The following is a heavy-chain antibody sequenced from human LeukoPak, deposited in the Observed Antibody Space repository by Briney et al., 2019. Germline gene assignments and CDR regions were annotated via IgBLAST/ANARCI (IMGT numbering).Heavy chain of an antibody. J-gene: IGHJ5*02. CDR2: IYSGGST. D-gene: IGHD6-19*01. V-gene: IGHV3-66*01. CDR3: ARGSAYRGSGPGDWFDP. CDR1: GFTVSSNY. Sequence: GGSLRLSCAASGFTVSSNYMSWVRQAPGKGLEWVSVIYSGGSTYYADSVKGRFTISRDNAKNSLYLQMNSLRAEDTAVYYCARGSAYRGSGPGDWFDPWGQGTLVTVSS.